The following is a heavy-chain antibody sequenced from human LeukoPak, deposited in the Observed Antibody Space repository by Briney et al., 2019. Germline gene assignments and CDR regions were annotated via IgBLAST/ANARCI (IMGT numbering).Heavy chain of an antibody. CDR2: IYYSWST. Sequence: SETLSLTCAVYGGSFSGYYWSWIRQPPGAGLEWIGSIYYSWSTYYNPSLKSRVTISVDTSKNQFSLRLSSVTAADTAVYYCARHQCSSTKCYTFYYYGMDVWGQGTTVTVSS. D-gene: IGHD2-2*02. V-gene: IGHV4-34*01. J-gene: IGHJ6*02. CDR3: ARHQCSSTKCYTFYYYGMDV. CDR1: GGSFSGYY.